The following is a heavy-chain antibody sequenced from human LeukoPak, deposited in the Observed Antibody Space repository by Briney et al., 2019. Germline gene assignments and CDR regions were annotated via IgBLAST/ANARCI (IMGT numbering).Heavy chain of an antibody. J-gene: IGHJ4*02. D-gene: IGHD4-17*01. CDR1: GFTFSTYD. Sequence: PGGSLRLSCAASGFTFSTYDFHWVRQTTGKGLEWVSATGTAGDTWYSGSVKGRFTISRENAKSSMYLQMNSLRAEDTAVYYCAREEYGDHLWWGQGTLVTVSS. CDR3: AREEYGDHLW. CDR2: TGTAGDT. V-gene: IGHV3-13*01.